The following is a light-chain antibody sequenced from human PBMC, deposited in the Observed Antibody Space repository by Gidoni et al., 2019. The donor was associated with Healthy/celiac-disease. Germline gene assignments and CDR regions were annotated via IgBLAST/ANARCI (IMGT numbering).Light chain of an antibody. Sequence: QSALTQPASVSGSPGQSTTISCTGTSSDVGGYNYVSCYQQHPGKAPKLMIYDVSNRPSGVSNRFSGSKSGNTASLTISGLQAEDEADYYCSSYTSSSTYVVFGGGTKLTVL. CDR3: SSYTSSSTYVV. CDR1: SSDVGGYNY. J-gene: IGLJ2*01. V-gene: IGLV2-14*03. CDR2: DVS.